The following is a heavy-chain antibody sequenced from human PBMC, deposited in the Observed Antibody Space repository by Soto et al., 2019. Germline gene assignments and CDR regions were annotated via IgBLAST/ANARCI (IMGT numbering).Heavy chain of an antibody. Sequence: GGSLRLSCAASGLTFSRHWMTWVRQAPGKGPEWVANIKEDGTEKDYVDSVKGRFTISRDNAKDSLFLQMNSLRAEDTAIYYCASRPSGDRYYAVFDYWGQGALVT. CDR2: IKEDGTEK. CDR3: ASRPSGDRYYAVFDY. J-gene: IGHJ4*02. D-gene: IGHD3-3*01. V-gene: IGHV3-7*03. CDR1: GLTFSRHW.